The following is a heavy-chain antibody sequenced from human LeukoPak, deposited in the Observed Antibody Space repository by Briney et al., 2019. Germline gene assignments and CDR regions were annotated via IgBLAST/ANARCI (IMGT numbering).Heavy chain of an antibody. V-gene: IGHV3-7*01. CDR1: GCTFSSYW. CDR2: IKQDGSEK. J-gene: IGHJ3*02. CDR3: ARDHLDAFDI. Sequence: GGSLRLSCAASGCTFSSYWMSWVRQAPGKGLEWVANIKQDGSEKYYVDSVKGRFTISRDNAKNSLYLQMNSLRAEDTAVYYCARDHLDAFDIWGQGTMVTVSS.